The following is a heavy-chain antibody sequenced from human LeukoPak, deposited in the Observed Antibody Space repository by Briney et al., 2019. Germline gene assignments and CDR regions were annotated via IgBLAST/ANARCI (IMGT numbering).Heavy chain of an antibody. J-gene: IGHJ4*02. CDR1: GGTFSTYT. V-gene: IGHV1-69*13. CDR3: ARESPGIGYTYGYFLDS. CDR2: LIPVFGTA. D-gene: IGHD5-18*01. Sequence: SVKVSCKTSGGTFSTYTINWVRQAPGQGLECMGGLIPVFGTANYALNYQGKVTITADESTSTAYLELSSLTSEDTAFFYCARESPGIGYTYGYFLDSWGQGTLVTVSS.